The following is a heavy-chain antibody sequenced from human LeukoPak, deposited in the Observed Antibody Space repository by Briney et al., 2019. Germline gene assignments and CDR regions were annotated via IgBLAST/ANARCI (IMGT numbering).Heavy chain of an antibody. CDR3: ARDVLGDHDAFDI. CDR1: GYTFSDYY. V-gene: IGHV1-2*02. Sequence: GASVKVSCKASGYTFSDYYIHWVRQAPGQGLEWTGWINPNSGGTNYTQNFQGRVAMTRDTSISTAYMELSGLRSHDTAVYYCARDVLGDHDAFDIWGQGTMVTVSS. J-gene: IGHJ3*02. D-gene: IGHD2-21*01. CDR2: INPNSGGT.